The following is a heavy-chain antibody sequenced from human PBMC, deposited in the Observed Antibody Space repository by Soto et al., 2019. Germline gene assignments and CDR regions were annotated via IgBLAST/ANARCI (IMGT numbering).Heavy chain of an antibody. J-gene: IGHJ4*02. Sequence: SETLSLTCAVYGASFSDYYWSWIRQPPGKGPEWIGEINHSGSTNYNPSLKSRVTISVDTSRNQFSLKLTSVTAADTAVYYCARLVVVAPVANVWGQGALVTVSS. D-gene: IGHD2-21*01. CDR1: GASFSDYY. V-gene: IGHV4-34*01. CDR3: ARLVVVAPVANV. CDR2: INHSGST.